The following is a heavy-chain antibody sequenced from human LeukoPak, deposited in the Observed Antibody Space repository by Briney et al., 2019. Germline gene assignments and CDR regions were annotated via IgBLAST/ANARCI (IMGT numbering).Heavy chain of an antibody. Sequence: PGGSLRLSCAASGFIFSRDSMNWVRQAPGKGLEWVSYINGGGSPILYADSVRGRFTISRDNSKNTLYLQMNSLRVEDTAVYYCASLYSSNWHDYWGQGTLVIVSS. D-gene: IGHD6-13*01. J-gene: IGHJ4*02. CDR2: INGGGSPI. CDR3: ASLYSSNWHDY. CDR1: GFIFSRDS. V-gene: IGHV3-48*01.